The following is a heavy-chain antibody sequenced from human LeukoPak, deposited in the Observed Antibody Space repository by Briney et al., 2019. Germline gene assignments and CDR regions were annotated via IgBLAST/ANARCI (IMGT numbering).Heavy chain of an antibody. J-gene: IGHJ4*02. CDR1: GDSVSSNIAS. CDR3: ARGVSYTSTRFGVADY. Sequence: SQTLSLTCAISGDSVSSNIASWNWIRQSPSRGLEWLGRTYYRSKWSNDYAVFVKGRITINPDTSKNQFSLQLNSVTPEDTAVYYCARGVSYTSTRFGVADYWGQGTLVTVSS. D-gene: IGHD3-16*01. V-gene: IGHV6-1*01. CDR2: TYYRSKWSN.